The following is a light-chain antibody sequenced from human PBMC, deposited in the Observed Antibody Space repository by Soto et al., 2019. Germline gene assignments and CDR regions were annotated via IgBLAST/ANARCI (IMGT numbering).Light chain of an antibody. V-gene: IGKV3-11*01. Sequence: EIVLTQSPATLSLSPGERATLSCRASQGVSRFFAWYQQKPGQAPRLLIYDVSHRATGIPARFSGSGSGTDFTLTISRLQPEDFALYFCQQYASSPVTFGGGTKVDIK. CDR2: DVS. CDR1: QGVSRF. J-gene: IGKJ4*01. CDR3: QQYASSPVT.